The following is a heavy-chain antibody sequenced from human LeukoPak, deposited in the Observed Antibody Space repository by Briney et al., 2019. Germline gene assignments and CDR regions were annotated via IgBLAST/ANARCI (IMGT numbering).Heavy chain of an antibody. V-gene: IGHV1-8*01. CDR2: MSPSSGNT. Sequence: ASVKVSCKASGYTFTSYDINWVRQATGQGLEWMGWMSPSSGNTGYAQKFQGRVTVTRSTSISTAYMELSSLRSEDPAVYYCATSPPNWGFDNWGQGTLVTVSS. J-gene: IGHJ4*02. CDR1: GYTFTSYD. CDR3: ATSPPNWGFDN. D-gene: IGHD7-27*01.